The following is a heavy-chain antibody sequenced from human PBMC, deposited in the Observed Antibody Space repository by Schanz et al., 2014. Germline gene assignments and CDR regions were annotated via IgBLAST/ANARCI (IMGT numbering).Heavy chain of an antibody. Sequence: QVQLQESGPGLVKPSETLSLTCTVSGGSISSYYWSWIRQPPGKGLEWIGQIYHTGSTDFNPSLKSRVTISVDKSKNQFSLGLSSVTAADTAVYYCARRSVSPSGNSYGYVVAWFDPWGQGTLVTVSS. D-gene: IGHD5-18*01. CDR3: ARRSVSPSGNSYGYVVAWFDP. CDR1: GGSISSYY. V-gene: IGHV4-59*12. CDR2: IYHTGST. J-gene: IGHJ5*02.